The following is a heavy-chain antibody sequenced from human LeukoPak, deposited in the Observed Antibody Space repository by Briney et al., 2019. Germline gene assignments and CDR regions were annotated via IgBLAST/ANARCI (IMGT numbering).Heavy chain of an antibody. J-gene: IGHJ5*02. CDR2: ISSSSSYT. V-gene: IGHV3-11*06. CDR1: GFTFSDYY. D-gene: IGHD1-14*01. Sequence: PGGSLRLSCAASGFTFSDYYMSWIRQAPGKGLEWGSYISSSSSYTNYADSVKGRFTISRDNAKNSLYLQMNSLRAEDTAVYYCARAPAGFGNRWFDPWGQGTLVTVSS. CDR3: ARAPAGFGNRWFDP.